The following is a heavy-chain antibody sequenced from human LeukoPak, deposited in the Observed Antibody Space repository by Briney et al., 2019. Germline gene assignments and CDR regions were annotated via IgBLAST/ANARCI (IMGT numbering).Heavy chain of an antibody. V-gene: IGHV4-61*02. CDR3: ARGHYDIAI. Sequence: PSATLSLNCTVSGGSISSGSYYWSWIRQPAGKGLEWIGRIYTSGSTNYNPSLKSRVTISVDTSKNMFSLKLSSVTAADTAVYYCARGHYDIAIWGQGTMVTASS. CDR1: GGSISSGSYY. J-gene: IGHJ3*02. D-gene: IGHD3-9*01. CDR2: IYTSGST.